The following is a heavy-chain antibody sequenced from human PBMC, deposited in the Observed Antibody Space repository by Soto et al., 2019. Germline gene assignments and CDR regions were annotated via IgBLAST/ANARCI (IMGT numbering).Heavy chain of an antibody. J-gene: IGHJ6*02. D-gene: IGHD2-2*01. Sequence: QVQLVESGGGVVQPGRSLRLSCAASGFTFSSYGMHWVRQAPGKGLEWVAVIWYGGSNKYYADSVKGRFTISRDNSKNTLYLQMNSLRAEDTAVYYCARDRIRYQLSSGMDVWGQGTTVTVSS. V-gene: IGHV3-33*01. CDR2: IWYGGSNK. CDR3: ARDRIRYQLSSGMDV. CDR1: GFTFSSYG.